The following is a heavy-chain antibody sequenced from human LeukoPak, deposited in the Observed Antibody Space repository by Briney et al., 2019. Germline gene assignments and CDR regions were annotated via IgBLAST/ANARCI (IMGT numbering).Heavy chain of an antibody. CDR3: AKDPQWELPSPFDH. CDR2: ISGSGGST. V-gene: IGHV3-23*01. Sequence: GGSLRLSCAASGFTFSSYSMSWVRQAPGKGLEWVSAISGSGGSTYYADSVKGRFSISRDNSKNTLYLLMNSLRAEDTAVYYCAKDPQWELPSPFDHWGQGTLVTVSS. J-gene: IGHJ4*02. CDR1: GFTFSSYS. D-gene: IGHD1-26*01.